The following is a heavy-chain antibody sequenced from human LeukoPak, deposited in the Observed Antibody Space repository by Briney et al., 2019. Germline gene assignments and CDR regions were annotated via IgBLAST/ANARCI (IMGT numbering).Heavy chain of an antibody. D-gene: IGHD4-23*01. Sequence: GGSLRLSCAASGFTFSSYWMHWVRQAPGKGLVWVSRINTDGSSTSYADSVKGRFTISRDNAKNSLYLQMNSLRAEDTAVYYCARARVYGNSVSFDYWGQGTLVTVSS. J-gene: IGHJ4*02. V-gene: IGHV3-74*01. CDR3: ARARVYGNSVSFDY. CDR2: INTDGSST. CDR1: GFTFSSYW.